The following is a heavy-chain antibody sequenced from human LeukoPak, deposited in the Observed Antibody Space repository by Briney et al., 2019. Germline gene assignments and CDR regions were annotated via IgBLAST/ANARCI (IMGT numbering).Heavy chain of an antibody. CDR3: ARGYDFWSGYHLDY. D-gene: IGHD3-3*01. Sequence: SETLSLTRAVYGGSFSGYYWSWIRQPPGKGLEWIGEINHSGSTNYNPSLKSRVTISVDTSKNQFSLKLSSVTAADTAVYCCARGYDFWSGYHLDYWGQGTLVTVSS. V-gene: IGHV4-34*01. CDR2: INHSGST. CDR1: GGSFSGYY. J-gene: IGHJ4*02.